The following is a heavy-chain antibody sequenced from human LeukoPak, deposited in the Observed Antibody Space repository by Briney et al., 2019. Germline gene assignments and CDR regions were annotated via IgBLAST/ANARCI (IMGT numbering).Heavy chain of an antibody. V-gene: IGHV3-21*01. CDR3: ARVYPYIVVVPADAYYYYGMDV. J-gene: IGHJ6*02. Sequence: GGSLRLSCAASGFTFSSYSMNWVRQAPGKGLEWVSSISSSSSYVYYADSVKGRFTISRDNAKNSLYLQMNSLRAEDTAVYYCARVYPYIVVVPADAYYYYGMDVWGQGTLVTVSS. CDR2: ISSSSSYV. CDR1: GFTFSSYS. D-gene: IGHD2-2*01.